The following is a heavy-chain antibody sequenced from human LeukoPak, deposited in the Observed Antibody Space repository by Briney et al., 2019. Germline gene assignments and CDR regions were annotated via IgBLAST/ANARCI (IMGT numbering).Heavy chain of an antibody. Sequence: ATVKVSCKASGYTFTGYYMHWVRQAPGQGLEWMGWINHNSGGTNYAQKFQGRVTMTRDTSISTAYMELSRLRSDDTAVYYCARTQNLSWLVRDYFDYWGQGTLVTVSS. CDR2: INHNSGGT. CDR1: GYTFTGYY. D-gene: IGHD6-19*01. V-gene: IGHV1-2*02. CDR3: ARTQNLSWLVRDYFDY. J-gene: IGHJ4*02.